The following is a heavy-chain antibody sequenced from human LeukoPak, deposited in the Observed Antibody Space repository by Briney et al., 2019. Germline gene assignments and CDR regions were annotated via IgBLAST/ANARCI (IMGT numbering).Heavy chain of an antibody. V-gene: IGHV4-39*01. Sequence: SETLSLTCAVYGGSFSGYYWGWIRQPPGKGLEWIGSIYYSGSTYYNPSFKSRVTVSVDTSKSQFSLKLSSVTAADTAVYYCARHSEYSSGWPFDYWGQGTLVTVSS. D-gene: IGHD6-19*01. J-gene: IGHJ4*02. CDR3: ARHSEYSSGWPFDY. CDR2: IYYSGST. CDR1: GGSFSGYY.